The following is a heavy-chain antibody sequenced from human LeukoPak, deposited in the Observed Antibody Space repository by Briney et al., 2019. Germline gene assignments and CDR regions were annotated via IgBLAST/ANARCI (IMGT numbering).Heavy chain of an antibody. Sequence: GGSLRLSCAASGFTFSSYGMHWVRQAPGKGLEWVAFIQYDGSNKYYADSVKGRFTISRDNSKNTLYLQMNSLRAEDTAVYYCARDDYGSMDVWGKGTTATVSS. CDR1: GFTFSSYG. D-gene: IGHD4-17*01. CDR3: ARDDYGSMDV. V-gene: IGHV3-30*02. CDR2: IQYDGSNK. J-gene: IGHJ6*03.